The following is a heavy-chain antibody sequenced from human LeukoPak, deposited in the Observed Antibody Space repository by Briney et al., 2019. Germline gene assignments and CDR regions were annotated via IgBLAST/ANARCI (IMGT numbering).Heavy chain of an antibody. J-gene: IGHJ4*02. CDR3: AKGPSSSRPYYFDY. CDR1: GFTFSNYA. V-gene: IGHV3-23*01. D-gene: IGHD6-6*01. Sequence: PGGSLRLSCAASGFTFSNYAMSWVRQAPGKGLEWVSAITPSGGDTFHADSVKGRFTISRDNSKSTLYLQMNSLRAEDTATYYCAKGPSSSRPYYFDYWGQGTLVAVSS. CDR2: ITPSGGDT.